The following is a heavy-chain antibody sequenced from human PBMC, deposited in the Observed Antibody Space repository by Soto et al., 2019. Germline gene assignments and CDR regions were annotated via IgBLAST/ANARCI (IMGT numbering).Heavy chain of an antibody. J-gene: IGHJ6*03. CDR2: INHSGST. CDR1: GGSFSGYY. CDR3: ARLLILYCSSTSCYTTYYYYYYMDV. Sequence: SETLSLTCAVYGGSFSGYYWSWIRQPPGKGLEWIGEINHSGSTNYNPSLKSRVTISVDTSKNQSSLKLSSVTAADTAVYYCARLLILYCSSTSCYTTYYYYYYMDVWGKGTTVTVSS. V-gene: IGHV4-34*01. D-gene: IGHD2-2*02.